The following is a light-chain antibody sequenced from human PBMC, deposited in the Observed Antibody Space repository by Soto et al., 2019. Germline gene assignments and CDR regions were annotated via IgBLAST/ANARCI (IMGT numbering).Light chain of an antibody. J-gene: IGKJ1*01. CDR1: QSVSSY. V-gene: IGKV3-11*01. CDR3: QQRSNWLWT. CDR2: DAS. Sequence: EIVLTQSPATLSLSPGERATLSCRASQSVSSYLAWYQQKPGQAPRLLIYDASNRATGIPARFSGSGSGTDFTLSISGLEPEDFAVYYCQQRSNWLWTFRQGTKVEIK.